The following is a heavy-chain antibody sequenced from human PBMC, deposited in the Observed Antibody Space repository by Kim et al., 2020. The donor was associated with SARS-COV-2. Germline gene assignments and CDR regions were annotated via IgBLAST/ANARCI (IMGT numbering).Heavy chain of an antibody. CDR1: GFTFSTYA. CDR3: AKGVWTSGPNCAWDCYLDC. CDR2: ISKDGNNK. V-gene: IGHV3-30*18. D-gene: IGHD2-21*02. Sequence: GGSLRLSCAASGFTFSTYAMHWVRQAPGKGPEWVAVISKDGNNKYYADPVKGRFTISRDNSKNTLFLQMDRLRPEDTAVYYCAKGVWTSGPNCAWDCYLDCCGEGALVTVSS. J-gene: IGHJ4*02.